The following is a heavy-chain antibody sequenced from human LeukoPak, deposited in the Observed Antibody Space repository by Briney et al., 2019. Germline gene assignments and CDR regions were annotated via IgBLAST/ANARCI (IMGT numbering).Heavy chain of an antibody. CDR2: IYSGGAT. D-gene: IGHD3-10*01. V-gene: IGHV3-23*03. CDR3: AKGVGVRGIIPQTLDY. Sequence: GGTLRLSCAASGFTFSSHGMNWVRQAPGKGLEWVSVIYSGGATYFADSVKGRFTISRDNSKNTLYLQMNSLRVDDTATYYCAKGVGVRGIIPQTLDYWGQGTLVLVSS. CDR1: GFTFSSHG. J-gene: IGHJ4*02.